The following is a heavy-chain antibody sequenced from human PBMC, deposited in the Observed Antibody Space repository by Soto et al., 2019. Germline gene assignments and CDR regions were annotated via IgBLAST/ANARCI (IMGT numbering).Heavy chain of an antibody. D-gene: IGHD5-18*01. CDR1: GFTFSNAW. CDR2: IKSKTDGGTT. CDR3: TTGLRDTAMVSYYYYGMDV. Sequence: GGSLRLSCAASGFTFSNAWMNWVRQAPGKGLEWVGRIKSKTDGGTTDYAAPVKGRFTISRDDSKNTLYLQMNSLKTEDTAVYYCTTGLRDTAMVSYYYYGMDVWGQGTTVTVSS. J-gene: IGHJ6*02. V-gene: IGHV3-15*07.